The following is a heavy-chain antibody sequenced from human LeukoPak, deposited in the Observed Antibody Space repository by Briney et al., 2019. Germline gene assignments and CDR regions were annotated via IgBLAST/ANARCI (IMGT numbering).Heavy chain of an antibody. D-gene: IGHD3-22*01. Sequence: VASVKVSCKASGYSFTSHYMHWVRQAPGQGLEWMGWINPNSGGTNYAQKFQGRVTMTRDTSISTAFMELSRLRSDDTAVYYCARVKTMIVVVRLFDYWGQGTLVTVSS. J-gene: IGHJ4*02. CDR3: ARVKTMIVVVRLFDY. CDR2: INPNSGGT. V-gene: IGHV1-2*02. CDR1: GYSFTSHY.